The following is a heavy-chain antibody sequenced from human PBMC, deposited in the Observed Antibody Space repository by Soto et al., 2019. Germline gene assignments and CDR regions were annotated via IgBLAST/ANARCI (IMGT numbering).Heavy chain of an antibody. Sequence: EVQLVESGGGLVKPGGSLRLSCIGSGFIFSKYSMNWVRQAPGKGLEWVSSISTSSNHIYYADSVKGRFTISRDNAEDSLYLQMNSLRAEDTAFYFCVSGYYYDSSGSFHNTGFDYWGKGTLVTVSS. CDR2: ISTSSNHI. D-gene: IGHD3-22*01. V-gene: IGHV3-21*01. CDR1: GFIFSKYS. CDR3: VSGYYYDSSGSFHNTGFDY. J-gene: IGHJ4*02.